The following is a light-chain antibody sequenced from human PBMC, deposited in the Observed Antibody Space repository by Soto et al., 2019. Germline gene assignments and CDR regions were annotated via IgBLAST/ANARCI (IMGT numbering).Light chain of an antibody. Sequence: EVVMTQSPATLSVSPGERATLSCRASQSVSSNLAWYQQKPGQAPRLLIYGASTRATGIPARFSGSGSGTHFTLTISSLQSEDFAVYYCQQYSDWSTFGQGTKVEIK. J-gene: IGKJ1*01. CDR2: GAS. V-gene: IGKV3-15*01. CDR1: QSVSSN. CDR3: QQYSDWST.